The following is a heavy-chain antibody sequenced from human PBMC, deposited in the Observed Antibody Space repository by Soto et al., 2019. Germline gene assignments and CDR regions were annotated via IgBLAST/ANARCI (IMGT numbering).Heavy chain of an antibody. CDR3: AKATATAITSYYFSGVDV. Sequence: QMQLVESGGGVVQPGRSLRVSCEASGFIFSTYGMHWVLQAPGKGLEWVAVISYDGRNKYYADSVRGRFTISRDNSKNPLHLQMNSLRGEDTAVYCCAKATATAITSYYFSGVDVWGQGTTVTVSS. J-gene: IGHJ6*02. CDR1: GFIFSTYG. CDR2: ISYDGRNK. D-gene: IGHD5-12*01. V-gene: IGHV3-30*18.